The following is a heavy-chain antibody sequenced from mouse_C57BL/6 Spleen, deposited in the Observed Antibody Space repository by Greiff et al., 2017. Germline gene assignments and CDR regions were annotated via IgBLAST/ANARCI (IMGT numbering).Heavy chain of an antibody. D-gene: IGHD1-1*01. CDR1: GYAFSSSW. Sequence: VQLQQSGPELVKPGASVKISCTASGYAFSSSWMNWVKQRPGKGLEWIGRIYPGDGDTNYTGKFKGKTTLTADKSSSTPYMQLSSLTSEDSAVYFCARQAYDISYLDYWGQGTTLTVSS. CDR2: IYPGDGDT. V-gene: IGHV1-82*01. CDR3: ARQAYDISYLDY. J-gene: IGHJ2*01.